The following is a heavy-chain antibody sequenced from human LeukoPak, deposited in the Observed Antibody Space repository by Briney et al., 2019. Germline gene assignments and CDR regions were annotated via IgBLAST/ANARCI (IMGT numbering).Heavy chain of an antibody. J-gene: IGHJ4*02. D-gene: IGHD3-22*01. CDR2: ISNSGGST. CDR3: AEYYFYDSSGYQQYYFDY. V-gene: IGHV3-23*01. CDR1: GFTFSSYA. Sequence: GGSLRLSCAASGFTFSSYAMSCVRQAPGEGLEWVSGISNSGGSTYYADSVKGRLTISRDNSKDTLYLQMNSLRAEDTAVYYCAEYYFYDSSGYQQYYFDYWGQGTLVTVSS.